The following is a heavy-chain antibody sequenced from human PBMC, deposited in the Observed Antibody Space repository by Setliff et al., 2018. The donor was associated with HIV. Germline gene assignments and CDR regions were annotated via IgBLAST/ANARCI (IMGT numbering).Heavy chain of an antibody. CDR2: ISINSRNI. V-gene: IGHV3-21*01. Sequence: PGGSLRLSCAASGFILSTYSMNWVRQAPGKGLEWVSSISINSRNIYYAESLEGRLTISRDNAKNSLYLQMNNLRVEDTAVYYCARGLTWIQVSPDYFDYWGQGTLVTVSS. CDR1: GFILSTYS. J-gene: IGHJ4*02. D-gene: IGHD5-18*01. CDR3: ARGLTWIQVSPDYFDY.